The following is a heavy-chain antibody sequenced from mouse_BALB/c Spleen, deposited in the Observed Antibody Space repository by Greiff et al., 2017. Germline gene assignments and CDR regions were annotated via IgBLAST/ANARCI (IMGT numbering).Heavy chain of an antibody. CDR3: ARERERGSSDGAMDY. CDR2: ISDGGSYT. V-gene: IGHV5-4*02. J-gene: IGHJ4*01. CDR1: GFTFSDYY. D-gene: IGHD1-1*01. Sequence: EVKLMESGGDLVKPGGSLKLSCAASGFTFSDYYMYWVRQTPEKRLEWVATISDGGSYTYYPDSVKGRFTISRDNAKNNLYLQMSSLKSEDTAVYYWARERERGSSDGAMDYWGQGTSVTVSS.